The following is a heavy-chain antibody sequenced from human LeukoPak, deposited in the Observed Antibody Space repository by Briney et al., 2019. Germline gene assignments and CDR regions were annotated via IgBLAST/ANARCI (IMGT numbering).Heavy chain of an antibody. CDR1: VYTFTSYY. J-gene: IGHJ4*02. CDR3: ATREGF. Sequence: ASVKVSCKASVYTFTSYYMHWVRQTPGQGLEWMGVINPSGGSTTYAQKFQGRVTMTRDTSTKTVYMELSSLRSEDTAVYYCATREGFWGQGTLVTISS. D-gene: IGHD2-15*01. CDR2: INPSGGST. V-gene: IGHV1-46*01.